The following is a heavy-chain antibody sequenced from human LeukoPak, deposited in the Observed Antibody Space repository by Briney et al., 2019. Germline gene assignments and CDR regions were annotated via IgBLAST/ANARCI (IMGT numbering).Heavy chain of an antibody. D-gene: IGHD3-10*01. Sequence: PGGSLRLSCAASGFIFSSYGMSWVRQAPGKGLEWVSAISGSGGSTYYADSVKGRFTISRDNSRNTMYLQMSSLGAEDTAMYYCARAVYYSNYLGYWGQGTLVTVSS. V-gene: IGHV3-23*01. CDR2: ISGSGGST. CDR3: ARAVYYSNYLGY. J-gene: IGHJ4*01. CDR1: GFIFSSYG.